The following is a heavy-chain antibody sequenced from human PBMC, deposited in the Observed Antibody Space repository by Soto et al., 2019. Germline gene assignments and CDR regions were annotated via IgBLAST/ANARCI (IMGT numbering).Heavy chain of an antibody. D-gene: IGHD5-18*01. V-gene: IGHV3-48*03. CDR2: ISSSGSTI. Sequence: EVQLVESGGGVVQPGGSLRLSCAASGFTFSSYEMNWVRQAPGKGLEWVADISSSGSTIYYADSVKGRFTISRDNAKNSLYPKMNSQRAENTAGDYCAREESGYSYGHYYYYGIDVWGQGTTVTVSS. J-gene: IGHJ6*02. CDR3: AREESGYSYGHYYYYGIDV. CDR1: GFTFSSYE.